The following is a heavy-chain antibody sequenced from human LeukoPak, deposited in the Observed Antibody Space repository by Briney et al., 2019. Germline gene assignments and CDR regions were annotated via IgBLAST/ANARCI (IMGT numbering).Heavy chain of an antibody. CDR2: INHSGNT. D-gene: IGHD3-10*01. CDR3: ARYYGSGRDGDY. V-gene: IGHV4-34*01. Sequence: SETLSLTCAVYGGTFSGYYWSWIRQPPGKGLEWIGEINHSGNTNYNPSLKSRVTTSVDTSKNQFSLKVNSVTAADTAVYFCARYYGSGRDGDYWGQGTLVTVSS. J-gene: IGHJ4*02. CDR1: GGTFSGYY.